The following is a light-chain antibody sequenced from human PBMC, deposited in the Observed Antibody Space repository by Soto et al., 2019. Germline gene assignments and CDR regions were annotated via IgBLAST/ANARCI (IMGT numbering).Light chain of an antibody. CDR3: LQHNSYPRT. CDR2: AAS. V-gene: IGKV1-17*03. Sequence: DIQMTQSPSSVSASVGDRVTITCRSSEDISTWLAWYQQKPGKAPKRLTYAASSLQSGVPSRFSGSGSGTEFTLTISSLQPEDFATYYCLQHNSYPRTFGQGTKVDIK. CDR1: EDISTW. J-gene: IGKJ1*01.